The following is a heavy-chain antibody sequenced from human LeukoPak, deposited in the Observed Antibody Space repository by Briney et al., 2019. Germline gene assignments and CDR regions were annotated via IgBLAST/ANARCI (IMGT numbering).Heavy chain of an antibody. D-gene: IGHD3-22*01. J-gene: IGHJ5*02. CDR2: IIPIFGIA. V-gene: IGHV1-69*04. CDR3: ARDRNAHDSPRWFDP. CDR1: GGTFSSYA. Sequence: SVKVSCKASGGTFSSYAISWVRQAPAQGLEWMGRIIPIFGIANYAQKFQGRVTITADKSTSTADMELSSRRSEDTAVYYCARDRNAHDSPRWFDPWGQGTLVTVSS.